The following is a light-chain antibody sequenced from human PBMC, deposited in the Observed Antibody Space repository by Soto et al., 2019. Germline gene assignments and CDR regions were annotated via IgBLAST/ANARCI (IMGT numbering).Light chain of an antibody. CDR2: GVS. CDR1: QSFTSSD. V-gene: IGKV3-20*01. CDR3: QQYGASRT. J-gene: IGKJ1*01. Sequence: EIVLTQSPGTLSLSPGERATLSCRASQSFTSSDLAWYQQKPGQAPRLLIYGVSSRATGIPDRFSGSGSGIDFTLTISRLEPEDFAVYYCQQYGASRTFGQGTTVEIK.